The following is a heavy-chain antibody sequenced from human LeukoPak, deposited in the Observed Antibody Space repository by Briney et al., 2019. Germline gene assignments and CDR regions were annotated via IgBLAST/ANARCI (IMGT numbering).Heavy chain of an antibody. CDR1: GYTFTRYH. CDR2: INPNSGGT. Sequence: ASVKVSRKASGYTFTRYHMHCVRQAPGQRLEWMGRINPNSGGTKYAQKLQGRVTMPRDTSISTAYMELSRLTSDDTAVYAFARVNGSSGWLPVGSYNYWGQGTLVTVSS. J-gene: IGHJ4*02. CDR3: ARVNGSSGWLPVGSYNY. D-gene: IGHD6-19*01. V-gene: IGHV1-2*06.